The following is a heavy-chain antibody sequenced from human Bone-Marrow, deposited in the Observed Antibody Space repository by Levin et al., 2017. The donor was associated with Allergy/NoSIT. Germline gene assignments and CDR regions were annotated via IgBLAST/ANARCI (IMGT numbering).Heavy chain of an antibody. CDR1: GYSFTTYW. CDR2: IYSDDSDT. J-gene: IGHJ6*02. Sequence: HGESLKISCKASGYSFTTYWIGWVRQMPGKGLEWMGMIYSDDSDTRYSPSFQGQVTMSADKSISTAYLHWGSLRASDTAMYYCARAPDPNRREDYYYGMDVWGQGTTVIVSS. CDR3: ARAPDPNRREDYYYGMDV. V-gene: IGHV5-51*01.